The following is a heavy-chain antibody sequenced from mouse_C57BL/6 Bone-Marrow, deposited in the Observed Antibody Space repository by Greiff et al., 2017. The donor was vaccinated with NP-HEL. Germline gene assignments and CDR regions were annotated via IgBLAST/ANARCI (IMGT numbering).Heavy chain of an antibody. V-gene: IGHV1-69*01. Sequence: VQLQQPGAELVMPGASVKLSCKASGYTFTSYWMHWVKQRPGQGLEWIGEIDPSDSYTNYNQKFKGKSTLTVDKSSSTAYMQLSSLTSEDSAVYYCARSGGCYVRAMDYWGQGTAVTVSS. J-gene: IGHJ4*01. CDR3: ARSGGCYVRAMDY. CDR1: GYTFTSYW. D-gene: IGHD1-1*02. CDR2: IDPSDSYT.